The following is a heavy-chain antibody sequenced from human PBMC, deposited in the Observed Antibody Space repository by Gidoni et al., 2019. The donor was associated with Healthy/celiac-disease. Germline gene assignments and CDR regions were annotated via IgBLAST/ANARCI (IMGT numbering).Heavy chain of an antibody. J-gene: IGHJ4*02. V-gene: IGHV4-39*01. D-gene: IGHD5-18*01. CDR2: IYYSGST. Sequence: QLQLQESGPGLVKPSETLSLTCTVSGGSISSSSYYWGWIRQPPGKGLEWIGSIYYSGSTYYNPSLKSRVTISVDTSKNQFSLKLSSVTAADTAVYYCARTQNTAMVWSDPLDYWGQGTLVTVSS. CDR1: GGSISSSSYY. CDR3: ARTQNTAMVWSDPLDY.